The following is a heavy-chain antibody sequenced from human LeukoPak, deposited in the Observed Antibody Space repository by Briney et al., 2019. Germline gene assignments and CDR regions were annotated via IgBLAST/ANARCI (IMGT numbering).Heavy chain of an antibody. CDR3: AKSVVTATYYDFWSGTTYGGNYYYCGMDV. Sequence: GGSLRLSCAASGFTFSSYAMSWVRQAPGKGLEWVSAISGSGGSTYYADSVKGRFTTSRDNSKNTLYLQMNSLRAEDTAVYYCAKSVVTATYYDFWSGTTYGGNYYYCGMDVWGQGTTVTVSS. CDR2: ISGSGGST. V-gene: IGHV3-23*01. D-gene: IGHD3-3*01. J-gene: IGHJ6*02. CDR1: GFTFSSYA.